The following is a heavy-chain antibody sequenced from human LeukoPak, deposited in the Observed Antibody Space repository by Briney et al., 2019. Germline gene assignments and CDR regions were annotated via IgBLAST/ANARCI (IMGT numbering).Heavy chain of an antibody. V-gene: IGHV3-23*01. CDR1: AFTFSSYA. CDR3: ATQYAY. D-gene: IGHD2-8*01. J-gene: IGHJ4*02. Sequence: GGSLRLSCAASAFTFSSYAMTWLRQAPGKGLEWVPAISTSGSGTYYADSVRGRFTISRDNSKNTLYLQMNSLRAEDTAVYYCATQYAYWGQGTLVSVSS. CDR2: ISTSGSGT.